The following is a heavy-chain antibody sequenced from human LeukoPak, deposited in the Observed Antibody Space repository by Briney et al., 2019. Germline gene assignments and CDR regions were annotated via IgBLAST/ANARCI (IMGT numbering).Heavy chain of an antibody. V-gene: IGHV3-33*01. CDR2: IAYDGSRA. CDR1: GFTFGGYG. D-gene: IGHD1-14*01. Sequence: GGSLRLSCAGSGFTFGGYGMHWFRQTPGKGLEWVAVIAYDGSRAFYADSVKGRFTISRDNSKNTMSVQMDDLRAEDTAVYYSTRYNNDHFDYWGQGTLVTVSS. J-gene: IGHJ4*02. CDR3: TRYNNDHFDY.